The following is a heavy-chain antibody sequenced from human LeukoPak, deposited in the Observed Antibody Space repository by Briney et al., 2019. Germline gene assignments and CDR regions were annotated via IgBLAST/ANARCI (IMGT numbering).Heavy chain of an antibody. J-gene: IGHJ6*02. CDR1: GYTFTGYY. Sequence: ASVKVSCKASGYTFTGYYMHWVRQAPGQGLEWMGWINPNSGGTNYAQKFQGRVTMTRNTSISTAYMELSSLRSEDTAVYYCARGHSSGWFYYYYYGMDAWGQGATVTVSS. CDR3: ARGHSSGWFYYYYYGMDA. CDR2: INPNSGGT. V-gene: IGHV1-2*02. D-gene: IGHD6-19*01.